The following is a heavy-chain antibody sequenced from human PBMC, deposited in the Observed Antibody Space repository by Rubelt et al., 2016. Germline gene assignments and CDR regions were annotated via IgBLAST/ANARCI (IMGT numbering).Heavy chain of an antibody. CDR1: GGSISSSNYY. D-gene: IGHD6-19*01. Sequence: QVQLQESGPGLVKPSETLSLTCTVSGGSISSSNYYWGWIRQPPGKGLEWIGNIYYSGSTYYNPSLKSRVTISVDTSKNQFSLKLNFVTAADRAVYYCARVSSGWMYYFDYWGQGTLVTVSS. CDR3: ARVSSGWMYYFDY. V-gene: IGHV4-39*01. J-gene: IGHJ4*02. CDR2: IYYSGST.